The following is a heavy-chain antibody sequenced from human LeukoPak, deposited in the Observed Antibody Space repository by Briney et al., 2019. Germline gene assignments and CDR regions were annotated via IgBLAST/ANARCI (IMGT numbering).Heavy chain of an antibody. CDR1: GYTFNSHG. D-gene: IGHD6-13*01. V-gene: IGHV1-18*01. Sequence: GASVKVSCKASGYTFNSHGITWVRQAPGQGLEWMGWISAYNGSTNYAQKLQGRVTMTTDTSTSTAYMELRSLRSDDTAVYYCARDIRTYSSNWYRWFDPWGQGTLVTVSS. J-gene: IGHJ5*02. CDR3: ARDIRTYSSNWYRWFDP. CDR2: ISAYNGST.